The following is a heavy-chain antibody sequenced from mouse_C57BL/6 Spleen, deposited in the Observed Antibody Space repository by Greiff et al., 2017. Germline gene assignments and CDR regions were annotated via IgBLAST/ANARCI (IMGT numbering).Heavy chain of an antibody. CDR3: ARWHSSGYGGDYFDY. J-gene: IGHJ2*01. D-gene: IGHD3-1*01. V-gene: IGHV8-12*01. Sequence: QVQLKESGPGILQSSQTLSLTCSFSGFSLSTSGMGVSWIRQPSGKGLEWLAHIYWDDDKRYNPSLKSRLTISKDTSRNQVFLKITSVDTADTATYYCARWHSSGYGGDYFDYWGQGTTLTVSS. CDR1: GFSLSTSGMG. CDR2: IYWDDDK.